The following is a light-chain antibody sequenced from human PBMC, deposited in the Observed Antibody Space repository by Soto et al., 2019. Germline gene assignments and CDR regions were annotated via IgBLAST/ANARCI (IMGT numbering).Light chain of an antibody. Sequence: EIVMTQSPATLSVSPGDRVTLSCRASQSVSKNLAWYQQKPGQAPRLLIYVATPTATGIPARFSGSGSGTEFTLTISSLQSEDFAVYYCLQHNDWPLTFGGGTKVEIK. CDR3: LQHNDWPLT. CDR2: VAT. CDR1: QSVSKN. J-gene: IGKJ4*01. V-gene: IGKV3-15*01.